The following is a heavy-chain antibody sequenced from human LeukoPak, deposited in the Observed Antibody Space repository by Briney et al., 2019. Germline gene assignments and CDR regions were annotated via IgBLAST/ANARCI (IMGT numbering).Heavy chain of an antibody. CDR1: GFTFSTYA. V-gene: IGHV3-23*01. J-gene: IGHJ4*02. D-gene: IGHD2-15*01. CDR2: ISGSGDTT. CDR3: AKRAGVGSGAPLNNYFDY. Sequence: GGSLRLSCSASGFTFSTYAMSWVRRAPGKGLEWVSAISGSGDTTYFADSVKGRFTISRDNSRNTLYLQMNSLRGEDTAVYFCAKRAGVGSGAPLNNYFDYWGQGTLATVSS.